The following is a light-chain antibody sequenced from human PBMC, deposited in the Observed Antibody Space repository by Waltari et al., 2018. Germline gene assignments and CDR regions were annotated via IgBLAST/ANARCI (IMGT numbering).Light chain of an antibody. Sequence: QSVLTQPPSVSAAPGQKVTISCSGSSSNIGSNPVSCYQQRPGTAPNLLIYHRDQRPSGIPDRCYGSKSGTSATLGITGLQTGDEANYYCATWDSSLSNVLFGGGTKLSVL. CDR3: ATWDSSLSNVL. CDR2: HRD. CDR1: SSNIGSNP. V-gene: IGLV1-51*01. J-gene: IGLJ2*01.